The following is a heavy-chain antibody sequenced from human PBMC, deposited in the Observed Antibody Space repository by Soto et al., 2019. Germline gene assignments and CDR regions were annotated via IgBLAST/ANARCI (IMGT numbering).Heavy chain of an antibody. V-gene: IGHV4-4*07. D-gene: IGHD3-22*01. Sequence: ASETLSLTCTVSGGSISSYYWSWIRQPAGKGLEWSGRIYTSGSTNYNPSLKSRVTMSVDTSKNQFSLKLSSVTAADTAVYYCARAGYASSGYYYGMDVWGQGTTVTVSS. CDR1: GGSISSYY. CDR2: IYTSGST. J-gene: IGHJ6*02. CDR3: ARAGYASSGYYYGMDV.